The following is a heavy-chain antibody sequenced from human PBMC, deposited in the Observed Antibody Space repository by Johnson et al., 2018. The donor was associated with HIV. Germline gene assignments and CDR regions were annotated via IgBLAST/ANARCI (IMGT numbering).Heavy chain of an antibody. CDR3: AKDRGDGVAARRRSAFDI. CDR1: GFTFSSYD. V-gene: IGHV3-13*01. Sequence: VQLVESGGGLVQPGGSLRLSCAASGFTFSSYDMHWVRQATGKGLEWVSAIGTAGDTYYPGSVNGRFTISRENAKNSLYLQMNSLRAWDTAVYYCAKDRGDGVAARRRSAFDIWGQGTMVTVSS. J-gene: IGHJ3*02. D-gene: IGHD6-6*01. CDR2: IGTAGDT.